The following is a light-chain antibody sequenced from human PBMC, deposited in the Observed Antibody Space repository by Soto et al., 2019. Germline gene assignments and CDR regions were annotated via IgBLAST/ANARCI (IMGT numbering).Light chain of an antibody. CDR3: CSFAGSSTFYV. V-gene: IGLV2-23*01. Sequence: QSVLTQPASVSGSPGQSITISCIGTSSDIGNYNLVSWYQQHPGKAPKLLIYEGNKRPSGVSSRFSGSKSGNTASLTISGLQAEDEADYYCCSFAGSSTFYVFGTGTKLTVL. CDR1: SSDIGNYNL. J-gene: IGLJ1*01. CDR2: EGN.